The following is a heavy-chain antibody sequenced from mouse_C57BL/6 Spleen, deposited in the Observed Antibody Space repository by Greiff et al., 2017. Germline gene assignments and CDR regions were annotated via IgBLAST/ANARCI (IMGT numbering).Heavy chain of an antibody. CDR2: IDPNSGGT. D-gene: IGHD1-1*01. CDR1: GYTFTSYW. Sequence: QVQLQQPGAELVKPGASVKLSCKASGYTFTSYWMHWVKQRPGRGLEWIGRIDPNSGGTKYNEKFKSKATLTGDKSSSTAYMQRSSLTSDDSAVCYCARSYGGSYEWYFDVWGTGTTVTVSS. V-gene: IGHV1-72*01. J-gene: IGHJ1*03. CDR3: ARSYGGSYEWYFDV.